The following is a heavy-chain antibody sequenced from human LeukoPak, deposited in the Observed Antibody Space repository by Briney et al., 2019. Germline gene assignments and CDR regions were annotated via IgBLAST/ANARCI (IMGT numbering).Heavy chain of an antibody. Sequence: SETLSLTCAVYGGSFSGYYWSWIRQPPGKGLEWLGEINHSGSTNYNPSHKSRVTISVDTSKNQFSLKLSSVTAADTAVYYCARRRYSSSAGNDYWGQGTLVTVSS. V-gene: IGHV4-34*01. D-gene: IGHD6-6*01. CDR3: ARRRYSSSAGNDY. CDR2: INHSGST. J-gene: IGHJ4*02. CDR1: GGSFSGYY.